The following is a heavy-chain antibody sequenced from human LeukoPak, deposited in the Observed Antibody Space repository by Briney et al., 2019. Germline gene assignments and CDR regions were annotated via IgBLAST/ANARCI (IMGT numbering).Heavy chain of an antibody. Sequence: GGSLRLSCAASGFTFSSCAMSWVRQAPGKGLEWVSGISGSGGSTYFADSVKGRFTISRDNAKNSLYLQMNSLRAEDTAVYYCARDLEYYDFWSGYYSAIFDYWGQGTLVTVSS. J-gene: IGHJ4*02. CDR1: GFTFSSCA. CDR3: ARDLEYYDFWSGYYSAIFDY. D-gene: IGHD3-3*01. V-gene: IGHV3-23*01. CDR2: ISGSGGST.